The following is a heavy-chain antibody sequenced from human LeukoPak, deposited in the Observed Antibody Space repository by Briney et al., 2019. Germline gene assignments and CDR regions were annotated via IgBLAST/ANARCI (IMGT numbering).Heavy chain of an antibody. D-gene: IGHD3-10*01. Sequence: GVSLRLSCAASGFIFSNYAMAWARLTPGKGREWVSATSGSGGTKYYTDSVNGWFIITRDSSTNTLYLQLSSRRAEDTVIYYCARGGSVFAYFFDYWGQGTLVTVSS. CDR2: TSGSGGTK. CDR1: GFIFSNYA. CDR3: ARGGSVFAYFFDY. V-gene: IGHV3-23*01. J-gene: IGHJ4*02.